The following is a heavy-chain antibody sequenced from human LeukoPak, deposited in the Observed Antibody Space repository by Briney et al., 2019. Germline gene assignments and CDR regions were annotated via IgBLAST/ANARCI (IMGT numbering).Heavy chain of an antibody. J-gene: IGHJ3*01. CDR1: GGSLNSDHYY. D-gene: IGHD3-22*01. Sequence: SETLSLTCIVSGGSLNSDHYYWAWIRQPPGKGLEWLGSIYYTGKIYYNPSLKSRLTMSVDTSKNQFSLTLSSVIAADTAVYYCARTLYYYDSRGYYVADSFDFWGHGTMVAVSS. CDR2: IYYTGKI. V-gene: IGHV4-39*01. CDR3: ARTLYYYDSRGYYVADSFDF.